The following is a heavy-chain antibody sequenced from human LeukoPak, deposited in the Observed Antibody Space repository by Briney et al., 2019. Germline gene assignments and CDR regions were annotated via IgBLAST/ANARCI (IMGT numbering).Heavy chain of an antibody. D-gene: IGHD5-18*01. CDR3: AKFSYGYYYYYMDV. Sequence: GGSLRLSCAASGFTFSSYWMSWVRQAPGKGLEWVANIKQDGSEKYYVDSVKGRFTISRDNSKNTLYLQMNSLRAEDTAVYYCAKFSYGYYYYYMDVWGKGTTVTVSS. CDR2: IKQDGSEK. V-gene: IGHV3-7*03. CDR1: GFTFSSYW. J-gene: IGHJ6*03.